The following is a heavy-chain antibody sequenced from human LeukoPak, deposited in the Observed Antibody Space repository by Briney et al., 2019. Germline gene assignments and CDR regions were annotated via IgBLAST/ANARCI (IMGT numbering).Heavy chain of an antibody. Sequence: SQTLSLTCTVSGGSISSGSYYWSWIRQPAGKGLEWIGRIYTSGSTNYNPSLKSRVTISVDTSKNQFSLKLSSVTAADTAVYYCARDQTSYGYFDYWGQGTLVTVSS. V-gene: IGHV4-61*02. CDR2: IYTSGST. D-gene: IGHD3-9*01. CDR3: ARDQTSYGYFDY. J-gene: IGHJ4*02. CDR1: GGSISSGSYY.